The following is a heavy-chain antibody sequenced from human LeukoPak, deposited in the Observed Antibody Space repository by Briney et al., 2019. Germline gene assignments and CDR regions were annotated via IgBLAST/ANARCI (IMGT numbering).Heavy chain of an antibody. CDR2: ISGRGDST. CDR3: AKAPCSGGSCYFSD. CDR1: GFTFSSFA. V-gene: IGHV3-23*01. J-gene: IGHJ4*02. Sequence: GGSLRLSCAASGFTFSSFAMTWVRQAPGKGLEWGSGISGRGDSTYCADSVKGQFTISRDNSKNTLYLQMSSLRADDTAVYFCAKAPCSGGSCYFSDWGQGTLVTVSS. D-gene: IGHD2-15*01.